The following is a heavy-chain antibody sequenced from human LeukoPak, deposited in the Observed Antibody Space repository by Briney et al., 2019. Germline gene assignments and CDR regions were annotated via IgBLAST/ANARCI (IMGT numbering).Heavy chain of an antibody. D-gene: IGHD2-2*01. CDR3: ARARCSSTSCYVFDY. J-gene: IGHJ4*02. CDR2: IYYSGST. V-gene: IGHV4-59*01. Sequence: PSETLSLTCAVYGGSFSGYYWSWIRQPPGKGLEWIGYIYYSGSTNYNPSLKSRVTISVDTSKNQFSLKLSSVTAADTAVYYCARARCSSTSCYVFDYWGQGTLVTVSS. CDR1: GGSFSGYY.